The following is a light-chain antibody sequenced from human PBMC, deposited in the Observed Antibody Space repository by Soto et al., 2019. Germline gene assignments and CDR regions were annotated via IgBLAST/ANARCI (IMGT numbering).Light chain of an antibody. V-gene: IGLV2-8*01. CDR3: CLYIGATTYV. CDR2: EVS. Sequence: QSALTQPPSASGSPGQSVTISCTGTSSDVGDDNYVSWYQRHPGKAPKLMISEVSKRPSGVPDRFSGSKSGNTASLTVSGLQAEDEADYYCCLYIGATTYVFGTGTKLTVL. CDR1: SSDVGDDNY. J-gene: IGLJ1*01.